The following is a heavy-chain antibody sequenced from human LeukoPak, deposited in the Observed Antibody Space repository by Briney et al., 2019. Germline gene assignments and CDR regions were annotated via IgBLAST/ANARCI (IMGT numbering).Heavy chain of an antibody. J-gene: IGHJ6*03. CDR3: ERDSILEWLLPQYYYYYMDV. Sequence: GGSLRLSCAAPGFTFSSFSMNWVPQAPGKGLEGVSSISSSSSYIYYADSVKGRFTISRDNAKNSLYLQMNSLRAEDTAVYYCERDSILEWLLPQYYYYYMDVWGKGTTVTVSS. CDR2: ISSSSSYI. CDR1: GFTFSSFS. V-gene: IGHV3-21*01. D-gene: IGHD3-3*01.